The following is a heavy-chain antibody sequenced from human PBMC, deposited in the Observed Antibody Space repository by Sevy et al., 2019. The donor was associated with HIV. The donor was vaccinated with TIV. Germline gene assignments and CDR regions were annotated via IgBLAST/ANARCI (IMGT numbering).Heavy chain of an antibody. V-gene: IGHV3-33*01. Sequence: GGSLRLSCAASGFTFSSYGMHWVRQAPGKGLEWVAVIWFDGSNTFYADSVKGRFTISRDIAENTLHLQMNSLRAEDTAVYYVARDLESYNYGAYGPSFMPDYWGQGTVVTVSS. CDR2: IWFDGSNT. CDR3: ARDLESYNYGAYGPSFMPDY. J-gene: IGHJ4*02. CDR1: GFTFSSYG. D-gene: IGHD1-1*01.